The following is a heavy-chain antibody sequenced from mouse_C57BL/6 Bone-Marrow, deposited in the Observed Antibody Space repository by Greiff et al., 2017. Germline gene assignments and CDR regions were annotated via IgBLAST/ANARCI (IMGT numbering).Heavy chain of an antibody. Sequence: VQLQQSVAELVRPGASVKLSCTASGFNIKNTYMHWVKQRPEQGLEWIGRIDPANGNAKYAPKFQGKANITADTSSNTAYLQLSSLTSEDTAIDYCARGGWDGYWYFDVWGTGTTVTVSS. V-gene: IGHV14-3*01. D-gene: IGHD4-1*01. CDR2: IDPANGNA. J-gene: IGHJ1*03. CDR3: ARGGWDGYWYFDV. CDR1: GFNIKNTY.